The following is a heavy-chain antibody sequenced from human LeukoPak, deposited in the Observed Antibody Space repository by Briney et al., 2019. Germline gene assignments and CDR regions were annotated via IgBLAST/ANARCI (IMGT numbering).Heavy chain of an antibody. D-gene: IGHD6-13*01. J-gene: IGHJ4*02. CDR1: GGSISSYY. CDR2: IYYSGST. CDR3: ARGAVYSSSWYYFDY. Sequence: DPSETLSLTCTVSGGSISSYYWSWIRQPPGKGLEWIGYIYYSGSTNYNPSLKSRVTISVDTSKNQFSLKLSSVTAADTAVYYCARGAVYSSSWYYFDYWGQGTLATVSS. V-gene: IGHV4-59*01.